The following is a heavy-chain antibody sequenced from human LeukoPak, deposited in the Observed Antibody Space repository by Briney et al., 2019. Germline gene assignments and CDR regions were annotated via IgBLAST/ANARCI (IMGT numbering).Heavy chain of an antibody. J-gene: IGHJ4*02. V-gene: IGHV3-23*01. Sequence: GGSLRLSCAASGFTFNSYAMTWVRQAPGKGLEWVSAISGSGGSTYYADSVKGRFTISRDNSKNTLYLQMNSLRAEDTAVYYCAKDVVGYSYGVFDYWGQGTLVTVSS. CDR2: ISGSGGST. D-gene: IGHD5-18*01. CDR1: GFTFNSYA. CDR3: AKDVVGYSYGVFDY.